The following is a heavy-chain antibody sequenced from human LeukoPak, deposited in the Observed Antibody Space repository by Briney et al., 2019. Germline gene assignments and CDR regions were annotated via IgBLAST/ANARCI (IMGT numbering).Heavy chain of an antibody. J-gene: IGHJ4*02. D-gene: IGHD6-6*01. V-gene: IGHV3-53*01. CDR2: IYSGGST. Sequence: GGSLRLSCAASGFTVSNNYMSWVRQAPGKGLEWVSVIYSGGSTAYADSVKGRFTISRDTSKNTLSLQMNSLRAEDTAVYYCASLSLGHYWGQGTLVTVSS. CDR3: ASLSLGHY. CDR1: GFTVSNNY.